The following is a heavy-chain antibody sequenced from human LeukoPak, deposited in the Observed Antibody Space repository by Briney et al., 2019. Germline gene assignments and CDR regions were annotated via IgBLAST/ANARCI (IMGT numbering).Heavy chain of an antibody. J-gene: IGHJ4*02. V-gene: IGHV1-69*04. CDR1: GGTFSSYA. D-gene: IGHD3-10*01. CDR2: IIPILGIA. Sequence: SVKVSCKASGGTFSSYAISWVRQAPGQGLEWMGRIIPILGIANYAQEVQGRVTITADKSTSTAYMELSSLRSEDTAVYYCASWDHGSTGFDYWGQGTLVTVSS. CDR3: ASWDHGSTGFDY.